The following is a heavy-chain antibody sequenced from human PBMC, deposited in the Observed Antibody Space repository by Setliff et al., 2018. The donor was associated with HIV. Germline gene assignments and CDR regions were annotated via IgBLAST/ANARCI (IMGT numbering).Heavy chain of an antibody. J-gene: IGHJ4*02. CDR1: GGSFSVYY. V-gene: IGHV4-34*01. D-gene: IGHD6-19*01. CDR3: ARGGVQWLVNYFDY. CDR2: ISHSGST. Sequence: TLSLTCAVYGGSFSVYYWSWIRQPPGKGLEWIGEISHSGSTNYNPSLKSRVTISVDTSKNQFSLQLNSVTPEDTAVYYCARGGVQWLVNYFDYWGQGTLVTVSS.